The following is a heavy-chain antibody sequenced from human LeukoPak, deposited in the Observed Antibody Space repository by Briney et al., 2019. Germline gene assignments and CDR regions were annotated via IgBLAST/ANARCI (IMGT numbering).Heavy chain of an antibody. J-gene: IGHJ5*02. D-gene: IGHD3-22*01. CDR1: DDSISSYY. CDR3: ARSRDSSGYRNNWFDP. CDR2: ISSSGTT. Sequence: SETLSLTCTVSDDSISSYYWSWIRQPPGKGLEWIGYISSSGTTNYNPSLKSRVTMSVDTSKNQFSLKLNSVTAADTAVYYCARSRDSSGYRNNWFDPWGQGTLVTVSS. V-gene: IGHV4-59*01.